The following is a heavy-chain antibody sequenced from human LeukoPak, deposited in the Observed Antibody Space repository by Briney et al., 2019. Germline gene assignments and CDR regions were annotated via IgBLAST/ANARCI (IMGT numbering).Heavy chain of an antibody. CDR1: GFTFSRYW. J-gene: IGHJ4*02. CDR3: ARDHGSYYFDY. CDR2: ISSDGSST. V-gene: IGHV3-74*01. Sequence: PGGSLRLSCVASGFTFSRYWIHWVRHAPGKGLGWGSRISSDGSSTSYADSVKGRFTISRDNAKNTLSLQMNSLRAEDTAVYYCARDHGSYYFDYWGQGILVTVSS. D-gene: IGHD3-10*01.